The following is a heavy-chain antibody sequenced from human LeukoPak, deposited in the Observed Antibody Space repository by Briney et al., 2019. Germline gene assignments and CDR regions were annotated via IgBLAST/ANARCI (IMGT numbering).Heavy chain of an antibody. J-gene: IGHJ4*02. Sequence: GGSLRLSCAASGFTFSSYFWMHWVRQAPGKGLVWVSRIKSDGSSSTYADCVKGRFTISRDNAKNSLYLQVNTLRPEDTAVDYCVRDLDLGGYSSFEYWGQGTLVTVSS. CDR1: GFTFSSYFW. CDR2: IKSDGSSS. CDR3: VRDLDLGGYSSFEY. V-gene: IGHV3-74*01. D-gene: IGHD4-23*01.